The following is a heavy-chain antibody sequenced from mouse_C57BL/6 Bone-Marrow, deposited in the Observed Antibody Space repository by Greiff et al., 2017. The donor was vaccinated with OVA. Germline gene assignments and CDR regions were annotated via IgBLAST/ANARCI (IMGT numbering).Heavy chain of an antibody. CDR3: ARLGLYGSSDHY. Sequence: QVQLQQPGAELVKPGASVQLSCKASSYTFTSYWMHWVKQRPGQDLALIGMIHPNSGSTNYNEKFKSKSTLTVDKSSSTAYMQLSSLTSEDSAVYYCARLGLYGSSDHYCGQGTSGTVSS. CDR2: IHPNSGST. D-gene: IGHD1-1*01. CDR1: SYTFTSYW. V-gene: IGHV1-64*01. J-gene: IGHJ4*01.